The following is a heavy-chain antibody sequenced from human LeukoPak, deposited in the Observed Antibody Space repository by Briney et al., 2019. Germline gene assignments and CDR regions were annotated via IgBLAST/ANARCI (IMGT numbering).Heavy chain of an antibody. J-gene: IGHJ4*02. CDR3: AKDWDGYGDNGYFDY. CDR2: ISGSGGST. D-gene: IGHD4-23*01. Sequence: GGSLRLSCAASGFTFSSYAMSWVRQAPGKGLEWVSAISGSGGSTYYADSVKGRFTISRDNSKNTLYLQMNSLSAEDTAVYYCAKDWDGYGDNGYFDYWGQGTLVTVPS. V-gene: IGHV3-23*01. CDR1: GFTFSSYA.